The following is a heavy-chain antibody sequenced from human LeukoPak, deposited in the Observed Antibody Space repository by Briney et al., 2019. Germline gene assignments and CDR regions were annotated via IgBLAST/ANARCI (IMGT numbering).Heavy chain of an antibody. CDR1: GLTFNNYA. J-gene: IGHJ4*02. CDR3: AKGTYYEILTGRPHFDY. D-gene: IGHD3-9*01. Sequence: GGSLRLSCAVSGLTFNNYAMSWVRQAPGKGLEWVSGISGRGASKYYADSVKGRFTISRDNSKNTLYLQMNSLRAEDTALYYCAKGTYYEILTGRPHFDYWGQGTLVTVSS. V-gene: IGHV3-23*01. CDR2: ISGRGASK.